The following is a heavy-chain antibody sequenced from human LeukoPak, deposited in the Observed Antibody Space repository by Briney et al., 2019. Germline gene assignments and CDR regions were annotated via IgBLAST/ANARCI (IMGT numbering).Heavy chain of an antibody. CDR1: GGTFSSYA. J-gene: IGHJ4*02. CDR3: TRRPYSSSWYHFDY. Sequence: ASVKVSCKASGGTFSSYAISWVRQAPGQGLEWMGGIIPIFGTANYAQKFQGRVTITADESTSTAYMELSSLRSEDTAVYYCTRRPYSSSWYHFDYWGQGTLVTVSS. CDR2: IIPIFGTA. D-gene: IGHD6-13*01. V-gene: IGHV1-69*01.